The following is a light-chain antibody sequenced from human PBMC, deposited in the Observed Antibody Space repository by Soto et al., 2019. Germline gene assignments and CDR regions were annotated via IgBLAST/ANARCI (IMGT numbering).Light chain of an antibody. J-gene: IGKJ5*01. CDR2: PAS. CDR3: PQTYSTLSIT. CDR1: ESISRH. Sequence: DIQMTQSPSSLSASVGDRVTITCRASESISRHLNWYQQKPGKAPKILIYPASSLQNGVPSRFRGSGSGTDFTRTITNLQPEDFATYYCPQTYSTLSITFGQGTRLDI. V-gene: IGKV1-39*01.